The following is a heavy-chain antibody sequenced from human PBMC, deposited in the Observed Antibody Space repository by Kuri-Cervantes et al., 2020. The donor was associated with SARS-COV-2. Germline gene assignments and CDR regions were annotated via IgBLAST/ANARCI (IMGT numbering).Heavy chain of an antibody. CDR2: ISAYNGNT. D-gene: IGHD4-17*01. CDR3: ARDRNYGDYGPGWFDP. V-gene: IGHV1-18*04. Sequence: ASVKVSCKASGYTFTSYGISWVRQAPGQGLEWMGWISAYNGNTNYAQKLQGRVTMTTDTSTSTAYMELRSLRSEDTAVYYCARDRNYGDYGPGWFDPWGQGTLITVSS. J-gene: IGHJ5*02. CDR1: GYTFTSYG.